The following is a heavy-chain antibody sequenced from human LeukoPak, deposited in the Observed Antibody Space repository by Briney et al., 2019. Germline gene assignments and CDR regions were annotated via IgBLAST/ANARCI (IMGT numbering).Heavy chain of an antibody. CDR2: INPNSGGT. J-gene: IGHJ4*02. Sequence: ASVKVSCKASGYTFTGYYMHWVRQAPGQGLEWMGWINPNSGGTNYAQKFQGRVTMTRDTSISTAYMELSRLRSDDTAVYYCARVTGTTRGGSFDYWGQGTLVTVPS. V-gene: IGHV1-2*02. D-gene: IGHD1-7*01. CDR3: ARVTGTTRGGSFDY. CDR1: GYTFTGYY.